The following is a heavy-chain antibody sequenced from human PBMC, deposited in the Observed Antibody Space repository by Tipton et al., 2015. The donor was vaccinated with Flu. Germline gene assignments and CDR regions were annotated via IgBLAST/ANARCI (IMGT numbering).Heavy chain of an antibody. V-gene: IGHV1-18*01. D-gene: IGHD2-8*01. Sequence: VQLVQSGGEVKKPGASLKVSCKASGYTFTSYGINWVRQAPGQGLEWMGWISPNNGNTNYAQKFRGRVTMTTDTSTTTAYMELRSLRSDDTAVYYCARRRYCTDGICYSDSGMDVWGQGTTVTVSS. CDR3: ARRRYCTDGICYSDSGMDV. J-gene: IGHJ6*02. CDR2: ISPNNGNT. CDR1: GYTFTSYG.